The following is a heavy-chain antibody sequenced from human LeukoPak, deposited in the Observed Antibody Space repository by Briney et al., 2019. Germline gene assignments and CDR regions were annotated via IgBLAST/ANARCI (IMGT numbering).Heavy chain of an antibody. V-gene: IGHV4-30-4*01. Sequence: SETLSLTCTVSGGSISSGDYYWSWIRQPPGKGLEWIGYIYYSGSTYYNPSLKSRVTLSVDTSKNQFSLKLSSVTAADTAVYYCARDLNYYGSGSSVDYWGQGTLVTVSS. CDR3: ARDLNYYGSGSSVDY. D-gene: IGHD3-10*01. CDR2: IYYSGST. CDR1: GGSISSGDYY. J-gene: IGHJ4*02.